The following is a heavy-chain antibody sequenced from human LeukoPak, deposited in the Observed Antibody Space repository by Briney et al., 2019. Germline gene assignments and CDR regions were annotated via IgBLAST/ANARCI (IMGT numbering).Heavy chain of an antibody. J-gene: IGHJ4*02. Sequence: GGSLRLSCAASGFTFSSYAMSWVRQAPGKGLEWVSAISGSGGSTYYADSVKGRFTISRDNSKNTLYLQMNSLRAEDTAVYYCAKEPVVPAAIPCYFDYWGQGTLVTVSS. V-gene: IGHV3-23*01. CDR2: ISGSGGST. CDR3: AKEPVVPAAIPCYFDY. D-gene: IGHD2-2*02. CDR1: GFTFSSYA.